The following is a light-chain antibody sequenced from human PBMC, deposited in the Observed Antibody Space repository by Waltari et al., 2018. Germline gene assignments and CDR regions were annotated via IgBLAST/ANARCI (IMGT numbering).Light chain of an antibody. V-gene: IGKV1-33*01. CDR2: DGS. Sequence: DIQMTQSPSSMSASVGDRVSITCQASQDISDYLSWYQQKPGKAPKLLIYDGSNLQTGVPSRFSGSRSGTYFTFTISSLQPEDIATYYCQQYKSLPRTFGQGTKVEIK. J-gene: IGKJ1*01. CDR3: QQYKSLPRT. CDR1: QDISDY.